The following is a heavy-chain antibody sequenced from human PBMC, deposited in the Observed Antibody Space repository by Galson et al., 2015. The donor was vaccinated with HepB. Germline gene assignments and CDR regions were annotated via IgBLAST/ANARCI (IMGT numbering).Heavy chain of an antibody. J-gene: IGHJ5*02. D-gene: IGHD2/OR15-2a*01. CDR1: GFTFSDYH. CDR2: ISGSGSTTI. Sequence: SLRLSCAASGFTFSDYHMSWIRQAPGKGLEWVSYISGSGSTTIFYADSVKDRFTISRDNAKNSLYLQMTSLRAEDTAVYYCARATLGWFDPWGQGTLVTVSS. V-gene: IGHV3-11*01. CDR3: ARATLGWFDP.